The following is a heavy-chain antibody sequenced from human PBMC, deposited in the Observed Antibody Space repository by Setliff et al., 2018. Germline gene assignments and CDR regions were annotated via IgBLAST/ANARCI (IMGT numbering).Heavy chain of an antibody. V-gene: IGHV4-34*12. CDR2: IFHNGNT. D-gene: IGHD6-19*01. CDR1: GGSFSGYY. CDR3: VRREIAVAGDPFEP. J-gene: IGHJ4*02. Sequence: PSETLSLTCAVYGGSFSGYYWSWIRQPPGKGLEWIGEIFHNGNTAYNPSLDSRVTISVDKSKNHFSLKLTSVTAADTAVYYCVRREIAVAGDPFEPWGQGTLVTVSS.